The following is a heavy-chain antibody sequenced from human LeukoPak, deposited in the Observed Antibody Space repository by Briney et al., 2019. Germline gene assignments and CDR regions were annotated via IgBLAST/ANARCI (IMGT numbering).Heavy chain of an antibody. CDR1: GGSISSYY. Sequence: PSETLSLTCTVSGGSISSYYWSWIRQPPGKGLEWIGYIYYSGSTNYNPSLKSRVTISVDTSKNQFSLKLSSVTAADTAVYYCARRGSSWYLVSFDYWGQGTLVTVSS. D-gene: IGHD6-13*01. V-gene: IGHV4-59*08. CDR2: IYYSGST. J-gene: IGHJ4*02. CDR3: ARRGSSWYLVSFDY.